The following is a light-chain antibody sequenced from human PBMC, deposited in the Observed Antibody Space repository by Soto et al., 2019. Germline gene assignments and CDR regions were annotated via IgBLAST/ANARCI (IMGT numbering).Light chain of an antibody. CDR1: PRISTN. CDR2: GAS. Sequence: EIVMTQSPATLSVSPGESATLSCGASPRISTNLAWYQHKRGQAPRLLIYGASTRATGIPARFSGSGSETEFTLTITSLQSEDFAVYYCQHYNNWPAWTFGQGTKVDIK. CDR3: QHYNNWPAWT. J-gene: IGKJ1*01. V-gene: IGKV3D-15*01.